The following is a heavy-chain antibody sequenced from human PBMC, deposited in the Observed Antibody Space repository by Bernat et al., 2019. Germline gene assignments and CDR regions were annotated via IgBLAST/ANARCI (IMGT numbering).Heavy chain of an antibody. D-gene: IGHD6-6*01. CDR1: GFTVSSNY. CDR3: AREGGQLGITYFDY. V-gene: IGHV3-66*01. J-gene: IGHJ4*02. Sequence: EVQLVESGGGLVQPGGSLRLSCAASGFTVSSNYMSWVRQAPGKGLEWASVIYSGGSTYYAGSVKSRFTISRDKSKNTLYLQMNGLRAEDTAVYYCAREGGQLGITYFDYWGQGTLVTVAS. CDR2: IYSGGST.